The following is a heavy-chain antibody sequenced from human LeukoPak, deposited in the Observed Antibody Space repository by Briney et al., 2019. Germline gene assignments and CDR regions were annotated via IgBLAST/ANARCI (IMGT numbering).Heavy chain of an antibody. Sequence: SVKVSCKASGGTFISYAISWVRQAPGQGLEWMGRIIPILGIANYAQKFQGRVTITADKSTSTAYMELSSLRSEDTAVYYCAKTGPYSSGFYYGMDVWGQGTTVTVSS. D-gene: IGHD6-19*01. V-gene: IGHV1-69*04. J-gene: IGHJ6*02. CDR3: AKTGPYSSGFYYGMDV. CDR2: IIPILGIA. CDR1: GGTFISYA.